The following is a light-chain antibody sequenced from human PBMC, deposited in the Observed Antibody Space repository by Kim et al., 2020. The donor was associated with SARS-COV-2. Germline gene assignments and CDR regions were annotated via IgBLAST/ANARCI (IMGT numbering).Light chain of an antibody. CDR2: EVS. Sequence: GQSITISCTGTSGDVGSYNLVSWYQQHPGKAPKLMIYEVSKRPSGVSNRFSGSKSGNTASLTISGLQAEDEADYYCCSYASSSTVVFGGGTQLTVL. V-gene: IGLV2-23*02. CDR3: CSYASSSTVV. J-gene: IGLJ2*01. CDR1: SGDVGSYNL.